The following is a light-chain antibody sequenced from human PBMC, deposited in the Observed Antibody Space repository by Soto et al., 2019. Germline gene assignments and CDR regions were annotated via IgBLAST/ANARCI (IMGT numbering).Light chain of an antibody. J-gene: IGLJ1*01. V-gene: IGLV2-14*01. CDR1: SSDVGAYYS. Sequence: QSALTQPASVSGSPGQSITISCTRTSSDVGAYYSVSWYQHHPGKAPKLIIYGVTNRPSGVSNRFSGSKSGNTASLTISGLQAEDEADYHCSSYTSGSSHYVFGTGTKLTVL. CDR3: SSYTSGSSHYV. CDR2: GVT.